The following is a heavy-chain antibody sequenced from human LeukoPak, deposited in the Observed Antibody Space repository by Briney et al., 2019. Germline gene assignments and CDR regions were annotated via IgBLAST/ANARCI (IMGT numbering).Heavy chain of an antibody. J-gene: IGHJ4*02. CDR1: GFTFSSYG. CDR2: FSGSGGTT. CDR3: AKGLTVYCSSTSCYEGVFDY. D-gene: IGHD2-2*01. V-gene: IGHV3-23*01. Sequence: GGSLRLSCAASGFTFSSYGMSWVRQAPGKGLEWVSSFSGSGGTTYYADSVKGRFTISRDNSKNTLYLQMNSLRAEDTAVYYCAKGLTVYCSSTSCYEGVFDYWGQGTLVTVSS.